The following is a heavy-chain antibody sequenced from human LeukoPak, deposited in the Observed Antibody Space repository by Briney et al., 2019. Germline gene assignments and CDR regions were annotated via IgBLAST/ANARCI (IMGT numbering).Heavy chain of an antibody. CDR1: GITFSSYG. Sequence: GGSLRLSCAASGITFSSYGMSWARQAPGKGLEWVSTIDGSGVSTYYAESVKGRFTLSRENSKNTLYLHMSSLSAEATAVYFCANDLSSRWYRGFDHWGQGTLVTVSS. V-gene: IGHV3-23*01. CDR3: ANDLSSRWYRGFDH. D-gene: IGHD6-13*01. J-gene: IGHJ4*02. CDR2: IDGSGVST.